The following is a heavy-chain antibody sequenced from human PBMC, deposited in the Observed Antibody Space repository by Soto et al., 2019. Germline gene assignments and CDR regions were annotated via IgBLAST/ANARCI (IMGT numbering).Heavy chain of an antibody. V-gene: IGHV4-59*12. CDR3: ERERVGHSAMDV. J-gene: IGHJ6*02. CDR2: VSDSGST. CDR1: GGSITNYY. D-gene: IGHD1-26*01. Sequence: QVQLQESGPGLVKPSETLSLMCTVSGGSITNYYWCWIRQSPAKGLEWIGYVSDSGSTQYNPSLKSRGTISVDTSKNQFSLKLTSLTAADTAVYYCERERVGHSAMDVWGQGTTVTVSS.